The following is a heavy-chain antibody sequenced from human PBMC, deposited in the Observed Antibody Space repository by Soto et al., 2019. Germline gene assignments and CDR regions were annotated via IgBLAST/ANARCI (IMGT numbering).Heavy chain of an antibody. V-gene: IGHV1-69*01. Sequence: LSCKASGGVVNSYAISWVRQAPGKGLEWMGGIIPIFGTANYAQKFQGRVTITADESTSTAYMELSSLRSEDTAVYYCARGSYYDFWSGYESRPPGYYYYGMDVWGQGTTVTVSS. D-gene: IGHD3-3*01. CDR3: ARGSYYDFWSGYESRPPGYYYYGMDV. J-gene: IGHJ6*02. CDR1: GGVVNSYA. CDR2: IIPIFGTA.